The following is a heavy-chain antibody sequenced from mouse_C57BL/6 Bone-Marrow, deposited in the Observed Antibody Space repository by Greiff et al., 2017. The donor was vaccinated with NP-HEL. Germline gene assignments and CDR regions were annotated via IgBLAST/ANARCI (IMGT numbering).Heavy chain of an antibody. V-gene: IGHV5-6*01. CDR3: ARRLWPYYFDY. CDR1: GFTFSSYG. Sequence: EVQVVESGGDLVKPGGSLKLSCAASGFTFSSYGMSWVRQTPDKRLEWVATISSGGSYTYYPDSVKGRFTISRDNAKNTLYLQMSSLKSEDTAMYYCARRLWPYYFDYWGQGTTLTVSS. D-gene: IGHD1-1*02. CDR2: ISSGGSYT. J-gene: IGHJ2*01.